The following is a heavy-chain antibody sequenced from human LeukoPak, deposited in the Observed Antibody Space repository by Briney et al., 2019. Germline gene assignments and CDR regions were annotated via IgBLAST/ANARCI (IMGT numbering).Heavy chain of an antibody. CDR1: GGSFSGYY. CDR3: ARGPRPAGARFDY. CDR2: INHSGST. D-gene: IGHD6-25*01. V-gene: IGHV4-34*01. Sequence: PSETLSLTCAVYGGSFSGYYWSWIRQPPGKGLEWIGEINHSGSTNYNPSLKSRVTISVDTSKNQFSLKLSSVTAADTAVYYCARGPRPAGARFDYWGQGTLVTVSS. J-gene: IGHJ4*02.